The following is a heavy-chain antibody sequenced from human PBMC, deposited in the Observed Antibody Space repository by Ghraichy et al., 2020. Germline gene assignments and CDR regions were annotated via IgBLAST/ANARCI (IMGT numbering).Heavy chain of an antibody. Sequence: GESLNISCAASGFTFGTYAMSWVRQAPGKGLEWVSSVTGGGGSAYYADSVKGRFSISRDNSKNTLSLQMNSLRAEDTALYYCAKDLTPSTVSYYDCWGQGTLVTVSS. D-gene: IGHD5/OR15-5a*01. CDR3: AKDLTPSTVSYYDC. CDR2: VTGGGGSA. V-gene: IGHV3-23*01. CDR1: GFTFGTYA. J-gene: IGHJ4*02.